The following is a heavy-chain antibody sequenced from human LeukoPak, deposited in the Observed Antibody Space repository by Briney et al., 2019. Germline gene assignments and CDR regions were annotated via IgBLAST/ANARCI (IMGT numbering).Heavy chain of an antibody. Sequence: ASVKVSCKVSGYSLTELSLRWVRQAPGKGLEWMGGLDPADGEMIYTQMFQGRITMTEDSSTDTAYMEMSSLRSDDTAVYYYATGRTKWDLLNYWGQGTLVTVSS. V-gene: IGHV1-24*01. CDR1: GYSLTELS. CDR2: LDPADGEM. J-gene: IGHJ4*02. CDR3: ATGRTKWDLLNY. D-gene: IGHD1-26*01.